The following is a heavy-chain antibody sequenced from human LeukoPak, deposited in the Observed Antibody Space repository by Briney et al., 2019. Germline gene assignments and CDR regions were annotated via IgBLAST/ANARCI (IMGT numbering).Heavy chain of an antibody. V-gene: IGHV4-34*01. CDR3: ARRGLTTIFAVVLPRHKTLTLDY. CDR2: INHSGST. J-gene: IGHJ4*02. D-gene: IGHD3-3*01. CDR1: GGSFSGYY. Sequence: SETLSLTCAVYGGSFSGYYWSWIRQPPGKGLEWMGEINHSGSTNYNPSLKSRVTISVDTSKNQFSLKLSSVTAADTAVYYCARRGLTTIFAVVLPRHKTLTLDYWGQGTLVTVSS.